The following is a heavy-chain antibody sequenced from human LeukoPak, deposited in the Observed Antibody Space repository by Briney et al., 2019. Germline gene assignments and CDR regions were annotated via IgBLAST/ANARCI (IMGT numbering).Heavy chain of an antibody. Sequence: GGSLRLSCAGSGFTFSSYAMRWVRQAPGQGLEWVSVISDSGGYTSYADSVRGRFTISRDNSRNTLYLQMISLRPEDTAVYYCAKDTSIGKYCTNGVCSPFDYWGQGTLVTVSS. CDR1: GFTFSSYA. V-gene: IGHV3-23*01. CDR2: ISDSGGYT. D-gene: IGHD2-8*01. J-gene: IGHJ4*02. CDR3: AKDTSIGKYCTNGVCSPFDY.